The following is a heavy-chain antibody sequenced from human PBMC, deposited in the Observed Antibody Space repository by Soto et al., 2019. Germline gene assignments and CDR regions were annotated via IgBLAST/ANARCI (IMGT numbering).Heavy chain of an antibody. CDR2: ISYDGSNK. D-gene: IGHD2-8*01. CDR3: AKVMVDRWGFDP. V-gene: IGHV3-30*18. CDR1: GFTFSSYG. Sequence: GGSLRLSCAASGFTFSSYGMHWVRQAPGKGLEWVAVISYDGSNKYYADSVKGRFTISRDNSKNTLYLQMNSLGAEDTAVYYCAKVMVDRWGFDPWGQGTLVTVSS. J-gene: IGHJ5*02.